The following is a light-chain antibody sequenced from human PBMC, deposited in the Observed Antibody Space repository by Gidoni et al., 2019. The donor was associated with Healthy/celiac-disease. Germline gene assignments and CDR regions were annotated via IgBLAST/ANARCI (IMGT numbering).Light chain of an antibody. CDR2: AGS. CDR3: QQANSFPWT. Sequence: DIQMTQSPSSVSASVGDRVTITCRASQGFSSWLAWYQQKPGKAPKLLIYAGSSLQSGVPSRFSGSGTGTDFTLTISSLQPEEFATYYCQQANSFPWTFGQGTKVEIK. CDR1: QGFSSW. V-gene: IGKV1-12*01. J-gene: IGKJ1*01.